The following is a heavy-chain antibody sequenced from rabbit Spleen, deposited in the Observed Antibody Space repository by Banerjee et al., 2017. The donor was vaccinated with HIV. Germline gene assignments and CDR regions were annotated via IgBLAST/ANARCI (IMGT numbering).Heavy chain of an antibody. CDR3: ARDAGTSFSTYGMDL. CDR1: GFDFNSDA. Sequence: QEQLEESGGDLVKPEGSLTLTCTASGFDFNSDAMCWVRQDPGKGLKWIGCMNGDSDGAYYASWAKGRFTISKTSSTTVTLQMTSLTAADTATYFWARDAGTSFSTYGMDLWGPGPLVTVS. V-gene: IGHV1S45*01. D-gene: IGHD8-1*01. CDR2: MNGDSDGA. J-gene: IGHJ6*01.